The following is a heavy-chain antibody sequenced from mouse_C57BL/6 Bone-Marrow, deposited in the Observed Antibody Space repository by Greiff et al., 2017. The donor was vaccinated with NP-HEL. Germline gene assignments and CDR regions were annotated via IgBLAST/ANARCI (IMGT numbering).Heavy chain of an antibody. CDR2: IDPSDSYT. CDR1: GYTFTSYW. D-gene: IGHD1-1*01. Sequence: QVQLQQPGAELVKPGASVKLSCKASGYTFTSYWMQWVKQRPGQGLEWIGEIDPSDSYTNYNQKFKGKATLTVDTSSSTAYMQLSSLTSEDSAVYYCARSLYYYGSSYVGYAMDYWGQGTSVTVSS. V-gene: IGHV1-50*01. J-gene: IGHJ4*01. CDR3: ARSLYYYGSSYVGYAMDY.